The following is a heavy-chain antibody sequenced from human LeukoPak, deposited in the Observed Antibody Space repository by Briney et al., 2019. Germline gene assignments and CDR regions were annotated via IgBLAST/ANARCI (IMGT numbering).Heavy chain of an antibody. Sequence: ASVKVSCKASGGTFSSYAISWVRQAPGQGLEWMGGIIPIFGTANYAQKFQGRVTITTDESTSTAYMELSSLRSEDTAVYYCASQWAQTYSGYDEDYYYYYMDVWGKGTTVTVSS. CDR2: IIPIFGTA. D-gene: IGHD5-12*01. CDR3: ASQWAQTYSGYDEDYYYYYMDV. V-gene: IGHV1-69*05. J-gene: IGHJ6*03. CDR1: GGTFSSYA.